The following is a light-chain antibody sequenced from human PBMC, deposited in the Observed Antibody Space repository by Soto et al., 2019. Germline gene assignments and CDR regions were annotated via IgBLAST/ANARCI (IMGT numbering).Light chain of an antibody. V-gene: IGKV4-1*01. CDR3: QQYYRTQLT. CDR1: QNVFYNSNNKHY. Sequence: DIVMTQSPDSLAVSLGERATINCNPSQNVFYNSNNKHYIAWYQHKPRQPPKLLIYWASTREFGVPDRFSGRGSGRDFTLTISSLQPEDVAVYYCQQYYRTQLTFGGGTKVEIK. CDR2: WAS. J-gene: IGKJ4*01.